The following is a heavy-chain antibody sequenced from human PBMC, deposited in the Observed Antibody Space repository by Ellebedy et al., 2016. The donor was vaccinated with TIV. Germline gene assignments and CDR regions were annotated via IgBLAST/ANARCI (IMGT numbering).Heavy chain of an antibody. D-gene: IGHD3-10*01. CDR1: GFTFSSYW. V-gene: IGHV3-7*01. Sequence: PGGSLRLSCAASGFTFSSYWMSWVRQAPGKGLEWVANIKEDGSKKYYVDSVKGRFTISRDNAKSSLYLQMNSLRAEDTAVYYCARVPWGSGAVNRFDPWGQGTLVTVSS. J-gene: IGHJ5*02. CDR3: ARVPWGSGAVNRFDP. CDR2: IKEDGSKK.